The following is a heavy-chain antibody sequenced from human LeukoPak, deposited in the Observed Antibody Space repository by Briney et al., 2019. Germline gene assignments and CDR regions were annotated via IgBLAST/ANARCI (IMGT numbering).Heavy chain of an antibody. D-gene: IGHD1-26*01. CDR2: IKPDGNEI. CDR3: GRVISWGWFDP. J-gene: IGHJ5*02. V-gene: IGHV3-7*01. CDR1: GFTFSSYW. Sequence: GGSLRLSCAASGFTFSSYWMGWLRQAPGKGLEWVANIKPDGNEIYYVDSVKGRFTISRDNAKNSVYPQMNNLRAEDTALYFCGRVISWGWFDPWGQGTLVTVSS.